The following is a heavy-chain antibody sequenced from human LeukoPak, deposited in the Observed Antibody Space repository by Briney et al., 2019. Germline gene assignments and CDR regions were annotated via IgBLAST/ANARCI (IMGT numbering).Heavy chain of an antibody. Sequence: PGGSLTLSCAASGFTFSSYWMHWVRQAPGKGLVWVSRINSDGSSTSYADSVKGRFTISRDNAKNTLYLQMNSLRAEDTAVYYCARSIYDSSGYGDYYYYMGVWGKGTTVTVSS. J-gene: IGHJ6*03. CDR1: GFTFSSYW. D-gene: IGHD3-22*01. CDR3: ARSIYDSSGYGDYYYYMGV. CDR2: INSDGSST. V-gene: IGHV3-74*01.